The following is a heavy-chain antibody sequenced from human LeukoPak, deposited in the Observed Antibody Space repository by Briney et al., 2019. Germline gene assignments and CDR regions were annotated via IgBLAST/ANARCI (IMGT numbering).Heavy chain of an antibody. Sequence: ASVKVSCKASGGTFSSYAISWVRQAPGQGLEWMGWINPNSGGTNYAQKFQGWVTMTRDTSISTAYMELSRLRSDDTAVYYCAVPLRRGDYALDDAFDIWGQGTMVTVSS. V-gene: IGHV1-2*04. CDR2: INPNSGGT. D-gene: IGHD4-17*01. J-gene: IGHJ3*02. CDR3: AVPLRRGDYALDDAFDI. CDR1: GGTFSSYA.